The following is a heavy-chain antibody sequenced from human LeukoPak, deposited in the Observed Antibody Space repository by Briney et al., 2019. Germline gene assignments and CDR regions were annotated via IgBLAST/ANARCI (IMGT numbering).Heavy chain of an antibody. J-gene: IGHJ4*02. V-gene: IGHV3-30*02. CDR2: IRYDGSNK. D-gene: IGHD3-22*01. CDR1: GFTFSSYG. CDR3: AKDGRGSGYFPDY. Sequence: GGSLRLSCAASGFTFSSYGMHWVRQAPGKGLEWVAFIRYDGSNKYYADSVKGRFTISRDNSKNTLYLQMNSLRPEDSAVHYCAKDGRGSGYFPDYWGQGTLVTVSS.